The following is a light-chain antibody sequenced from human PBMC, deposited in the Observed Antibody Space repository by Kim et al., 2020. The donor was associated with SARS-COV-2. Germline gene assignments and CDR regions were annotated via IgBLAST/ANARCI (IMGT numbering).Light chain of an antibody. CDR3: QQSYSIPWT. CDR1: QSIPNY. Sequence: DIQMTQSPSSLSASVGDRVTITCRTSQSIPNYLNWFQQKPGKGPKLLIYSTSTLQSGVPSRFTGGGSGTDFTLTISSLQPEGFATYYCQQSYSIPWTFGQGTKVQI. J-gene: IGKJ1*01. CDR2: STS. V-gene: IGKV1-39*01.